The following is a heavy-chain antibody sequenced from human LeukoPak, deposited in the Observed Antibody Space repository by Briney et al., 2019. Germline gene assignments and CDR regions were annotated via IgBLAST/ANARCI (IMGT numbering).Heavy chain of an antibody. CDR2: INHSGST. CDR1: GGSISGYY. J-gene: IGHJ5*02. CDR3: ARGLNCSSTSCYLHWFDP. V-gene: IGHV4-34*01. D-gene: IGHD2-2*01. Sequence: SETLSLTCTVSGGSISGYYWSWIRQPPGKGLEWIGEINHSGSTNYNPSLKSRVTISVDTSKNQFSLKLSSVTAADTAVYYCARGLNCSSTSCYLHWFDPWGQGTLVTVSS.